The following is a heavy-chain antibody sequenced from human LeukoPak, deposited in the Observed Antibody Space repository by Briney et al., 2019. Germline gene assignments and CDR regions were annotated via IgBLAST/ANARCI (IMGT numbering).Heavy chain of an antibody. J-gene: IGHJ4*02. Sequence: SETLSLTCTVSGYSISSGYYWGWIRQPPGKGLEWIGSIYHSGSTYYNPSLKSRVTISVDTSKNQFSLKLSSVTAADTAVYYCASTYYDRQFDYWGQGTLVTVSS. CDR3: ASTYYDRQFDY. CDR1: GYSISSGYY. D-gene: IGHD3-22*01. V-gene: IGHV4-38-2*02. CDR2: IYHSGST.